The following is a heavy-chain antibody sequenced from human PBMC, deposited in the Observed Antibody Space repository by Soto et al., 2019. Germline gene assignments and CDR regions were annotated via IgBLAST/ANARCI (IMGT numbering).Heavy chain of an antibody. CDR2: IWYDGSNK. CDR3: ARDAGDGYNLDYYYSGMDV. V-gene: IGHV3-33*01. CDR1: GFTFSSYG. D-gene: IGHD5-12*01. J-gene: IGHJ6*02. Sequence: GGSLRLSCAASGFTFSSYGMHWVRQAPGKGLEWVAVIWYDGSNKYYADSVKGRFTISRDNSKNTLYLQMNSLRAEDTAVYYCARDAGDGYNLDYYYSGMDVWGQGTTVTVSS.